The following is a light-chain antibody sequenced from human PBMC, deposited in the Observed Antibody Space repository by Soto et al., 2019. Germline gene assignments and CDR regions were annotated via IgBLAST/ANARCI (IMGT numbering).Light chain of an antibody. Sequence: EIVMTQSPATLSVSPGERATLSCRASQSVSSNLAWYQQKPGQAPRLLIYGASTRATGIPTRFSGSVSGTEFTLTISSLQSEDFAVYYCQRYNNPSTFGQGTKVEIK. CDR3: QRYNNPST. V-gene: IGKV3-15*01. J-gene: IGKJ1*01. CDR1: QSVSSN. CDR2: GAS.